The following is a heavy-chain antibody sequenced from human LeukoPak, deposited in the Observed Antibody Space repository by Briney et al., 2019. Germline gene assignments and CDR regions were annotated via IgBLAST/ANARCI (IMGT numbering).Heavy chain of an antibody. J-gene: IGHJ4*02. D-gene: IGHD3-10*01. CDR1: GFTFSSYG. V-gene: IGHV3-30*02. Sequence: PGGSLRLSCAASGFTFSSYGMHWVRQAPGKGLEWVAFIRYDGSNKYYADSVKGRFTISRDNSKNTLYLQMNSLRAEDTAVYYCGSTVREGEDQWGQGALVTVSS. CDR3: GSTVREGEDQ. CDR2: IRYDGSNK.